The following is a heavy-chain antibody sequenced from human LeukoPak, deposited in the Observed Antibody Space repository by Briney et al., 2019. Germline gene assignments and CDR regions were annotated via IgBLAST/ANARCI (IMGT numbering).Heavy chain of an antibody. Sequence: GASVKVSCKASGYTFTGYYMHWVRQAPGQGLEWMGIINPSGGSTSYAQKFQGRVTMTRDTSTSTVYMELSSLRSEDTAVYYCARGGPLVVGATNWFDPWGQGTLVTVSS. CDR2: INPSGGST. V-gene: IGHV1-46*01. D-gene: IGHD1-26*01. CDR3: ARGGPLVVGATNWFDP. CDR1: GYTFTGYY. J-gene: IGHJ5*02.